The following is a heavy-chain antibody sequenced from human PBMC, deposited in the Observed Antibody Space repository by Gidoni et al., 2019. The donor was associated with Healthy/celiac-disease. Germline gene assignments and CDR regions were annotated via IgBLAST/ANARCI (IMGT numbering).Heavy chain of an antibody. V-gene: IGHV4-30-4*01. D-gene: IGHD4-17*01. Sequence: QVQLQESGPGLVKPSQTLSLPCPVSGSSISSGDYYWSWIRQPPGKGLEWIGYIYYSGSTYYNPSLNSRVTISVDTSKNQFSLKLSSVTAADTAVYYCAGDGDYGWFDPWGQGTLVTVSS. CDR3: AGDGDYGWFDP. J-gene: IGHJ5*02. CDR1: GSSISSGDYY. CDR2: IYYSGST.